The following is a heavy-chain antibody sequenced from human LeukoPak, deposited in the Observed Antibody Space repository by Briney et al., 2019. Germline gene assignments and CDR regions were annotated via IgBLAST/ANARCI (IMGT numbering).Heavy chain of an antibody. J-gene: IGHJ4*02. CDR2: VSGSGGST. V-gene: IGHV3-23*01. CDR3: ATEVAEGGPQDY. Sequence: GGSLRLSCAASGFTFSSYAMSWVRQAPGKGLEWVSAVSGSGGSTDYADSVKGRFTISRDNSKNTLYLQINSLRADDSALYYCATEVAEGGPQDYWGQGTLVTVSS. CDR1: GFTFSSYA. D-gene: IGHD2-15*01.